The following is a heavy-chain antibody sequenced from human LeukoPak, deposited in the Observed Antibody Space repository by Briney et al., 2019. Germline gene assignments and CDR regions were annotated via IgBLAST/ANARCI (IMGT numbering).Heavy chain of an antibody. D-gene: IGHD2-21*02. CDR1: GFTVRSNY. J-gene: IGHJ3*02. V-gene: IGHV3-66*01. CDR2: IYSGGST. CDR3: ARVGSTDGPHAFDI. Sequence: GGSLRLSCAASGFTVRSNYMSWVRQAPGKGLEWVSVIYSGGSTYYANSVKGRFTISRGNSKNTLYLQMNSLRAEDTAVYYCARVGSTDGPHAFDIWGQGTMVTVSS.